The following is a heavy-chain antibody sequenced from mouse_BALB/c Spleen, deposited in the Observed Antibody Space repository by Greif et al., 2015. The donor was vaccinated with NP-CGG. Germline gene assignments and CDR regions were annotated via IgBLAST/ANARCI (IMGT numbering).Heavy chain of an antibody. Sequence: QVQLQQSGAELVRPGSSVKISCKASGYAFSSYWMNWVKQRPGQGLEWIGQIYPGDGDTNYNGKFKGKATLTADKSSSTAYMQLSGLTSEDSAVYFCAREDYGTWYFDVWGAGTTVTVSS. CDR1: GYAFSSYW. D-gene: IGHD1-1*01. J-gene: IGHJ1*01. CDR2: IYPGDGDT. CDR3: AREDYGTWYFDV. V-gene: IGHV1-80*01.